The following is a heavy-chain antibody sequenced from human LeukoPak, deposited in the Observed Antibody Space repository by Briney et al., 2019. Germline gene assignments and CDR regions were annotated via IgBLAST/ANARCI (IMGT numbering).Heavy chain of an antibody. D-gene: IGHD4-17*01. CDR1: NGSISIYY. J-gene: IGHJ4*02. V-gene: IGHV4-4*07. Sequence: PSETLSLTCTVCNGSISIYYWSWVRQPAGKGLEWIGRISASGSTNYNPSLKSRVTMSVDTSKNQFSLKLSSVTAADTAVYYCAREITVTRPFDYWGQGTLVTVSS. CDR3: AREITVTRPFDY. CDR2: ISASGST.